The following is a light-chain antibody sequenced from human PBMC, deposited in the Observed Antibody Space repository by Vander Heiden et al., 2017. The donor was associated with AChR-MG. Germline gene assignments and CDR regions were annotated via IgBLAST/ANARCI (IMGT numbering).Light chain of an antibody. J-gene: IGLJ1*01. CDR2: EVS. CDR1: SSGVGCYNY. CDR3: SSYAGSNNLGV. Sequence: QSPLTQPPSASGPPGQPVTISCTGTSSGVGCYNYVSWYQQHPGQAPTLIIYEVSKRPSGVPDRFSGSKSANTASLTVSGLQAEDEADYYCSSYAGSNNLGVFGTGTKVTVL. V-gene: IGLV2-8*01.